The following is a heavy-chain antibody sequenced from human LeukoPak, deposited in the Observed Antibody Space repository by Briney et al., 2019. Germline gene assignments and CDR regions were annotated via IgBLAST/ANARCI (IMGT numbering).Heavy chain of an antibody. CDR2: IIPVFGTA. D-gene: IGHD6-6*01. Sequence: SVKVSCKASGGTFSSYAISWVRQAPGQGLEWMGGIIPVFGTANYAQKFQGRVTITTDESTSTAYMELSSLRSEDTAVYYCARVRSSSSSLSFVRHFRRDAFDIWGQGTMVTVSS. CDR1: GGTFSSYA. V-gene: IGHV1-69*05. J-gene: IGHJ3*02. CDR3: ARVRSSSSSLSFVRHFRRDAFDI.